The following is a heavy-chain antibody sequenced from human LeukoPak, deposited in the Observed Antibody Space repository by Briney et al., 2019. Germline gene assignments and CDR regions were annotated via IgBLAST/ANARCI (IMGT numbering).Heavy chain of an antibody. Sequence: SETLSLTCTVSGGSTSSSSYYWGWIRQPPGKGLEWIGSIYYSGSTYYNPSLKSRVTISVDTSKNQFSLKLSSVTAADTAVYYCARQLAKDFWSGYQLDWFDPWGQGTLVTVSS. CDR3: ARQLAKDFWSGYQLDWFDP. V-gene: IGHV4-39*01. CDR2: IYYSGST. J-gene: IGHJ5*02. CDR1: GGSTSSSSYY. D-gene: IGHD3-3*01.